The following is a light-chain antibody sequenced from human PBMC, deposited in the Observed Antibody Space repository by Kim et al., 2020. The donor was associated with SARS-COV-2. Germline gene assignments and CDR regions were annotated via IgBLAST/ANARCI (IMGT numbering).Light chain of an antibody. Sequence: GKTARITCGGTSIGSKSVHWYQQKPGRAPVLVISYDSDRPSGIPERFSGSNSGNTATLTISRVEAGDEADYYCQVWDSSSDHRVVFGGGTQLTVL. CDR3: QVWDSSSDHRVV. J-gene: IGLJ2*01. CDR2: YDS. CDR1: SIGSKS. V-gene: IGLV3-21*04.